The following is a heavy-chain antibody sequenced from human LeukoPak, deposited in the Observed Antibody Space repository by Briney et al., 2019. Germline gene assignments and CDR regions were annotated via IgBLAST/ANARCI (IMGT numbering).Heavy chain of an antibody. Sequence: ASVNVSCKASGYTFASYGISWVRQAPGQGLEWMGWISTYNGNTNYAQKLQGRVTMTTDTSTSTAYMELRSLRSDDTAVYYCAREYCSSTSCYSPDYWGQGTLVTVSS. CDR2: ISTYNGNT. J-gene: IGHJ4*02. CDR1: GYTFASYG. V-gene: IGHV1-18*01. CDR3: AREYCSSTSCYSPDY. D-gene: IGHD2-2*01.